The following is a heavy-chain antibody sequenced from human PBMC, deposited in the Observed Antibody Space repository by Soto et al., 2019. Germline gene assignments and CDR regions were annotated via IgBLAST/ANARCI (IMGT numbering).Heavy chain of an antibody. V-gene: IGHV3-30*18. J-gene: IGHJ6*02. Sequence: QVQLVESGGGVVQPGRSLRLSCAASGFTFSSYGMHWVRQAPGKGLEWVAVISYDGSNKYYADSVKGRFTISRDNSKNTLYLQMNSLRAGDTAVYYCAKECEMTTVTIYGMDVWGQGTTVTVSS. CDR1: GFTFSSYG. CDR3: AKECEMTTVTIYGMDV. D-gene: IGHD4-17*01. CDR2: ISYDGSNK.